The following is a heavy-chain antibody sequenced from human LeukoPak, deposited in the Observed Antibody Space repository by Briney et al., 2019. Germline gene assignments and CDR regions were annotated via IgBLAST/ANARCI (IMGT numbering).Heavy chain of an antibody. CDR2: IYYSGST. V-gene: IGHV4-59*01. J-gene: IGHJ4*02. CDR3: ARDKAYFDY. CDR1: GGSISSYY. Sequence: SETLSLTCTVSGGSISSYYWSWIRQPPRKGLEWIGYIYYSGSTNYNPSLKSRVTISVDTSKNQFSLKLNSVTAADTAVYYCARDKAYFDYWGQGTLVTVSS.